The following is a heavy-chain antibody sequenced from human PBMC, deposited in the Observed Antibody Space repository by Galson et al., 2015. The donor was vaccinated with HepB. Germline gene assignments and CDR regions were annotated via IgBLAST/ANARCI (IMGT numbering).Heavy chain of an antibody. CDR1: GYNFANYW. D-gene: IGHD4-17*01. CDR2: IYPGDSDT. J-gene: IGHJ4*02. CDR3: ARLGRVTTNLDD. Sequence: QSGAEVNKPGESLKISCTGSGYNFANYWIGWVRQMPGKGLEWMGIIYPGDSDTRYSPSFQGQVTISADKSILTAYLQWSSLKTSDTAMYYCARLGRVTTNLDDWGRGTIVTVSS. V-gene: IGHV5-51*01.